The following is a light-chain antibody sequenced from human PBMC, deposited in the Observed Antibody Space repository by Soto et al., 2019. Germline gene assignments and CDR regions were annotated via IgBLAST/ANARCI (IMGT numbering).Light chain of an antibody. CDR2: EVI. V-gene: IGLV2-8*01. J-gene: IGLJ2*01. CDR1: SSDVGGYNY. Sequence: QSALTQPPSASGSPGQSVTIPCTGTSSDVGGYNYVSWYQQHPGKAPKLVIYEVIKRPSGVPDRFSGSKSGNTASLTVSGLQAEDEADYYCSSYAGSNNLVFGGGTKLTVL. CDR3: SSYAGSNNLV.